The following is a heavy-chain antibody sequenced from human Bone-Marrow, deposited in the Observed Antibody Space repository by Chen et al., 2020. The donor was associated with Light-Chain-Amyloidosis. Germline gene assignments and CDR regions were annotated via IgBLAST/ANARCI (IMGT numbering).Heavy chain of an antibody. CDR2: VSGSTVST. CDR1: GFNFSSFG. J-gene: IGHJ4*02. V-gene: IGHV3-23*04. Sequence: EVQLGESGGGLVQPGGSLRLPCAPSGFNFSSFGMGWVRQAPGKGLEWVSTVSGSTVSTYYAGAVKGRFIISRDNSKSTLYLQMNSLRAGDTAVYFCTRKGGYFDFWGQGSLVTVSS. CDR3: TRKGGYFDF. D-gene: IGHD3-10*01.